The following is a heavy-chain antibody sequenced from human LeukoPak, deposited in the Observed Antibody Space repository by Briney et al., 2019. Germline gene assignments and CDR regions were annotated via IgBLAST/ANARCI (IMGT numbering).Heavy chain of an antibody. Sequence: PSETLSLTCTVSGGSISNYYWTWVRQSAGKGLEWIGRIYASGDTYYSPSLQSRVTMSVDTSKNQFSLRLNSVTAADTAVSYCARDAYYYDTSGYYILDYWGQETLVTVSS. CDR1: GGSISNYY. CDR3: ARDAYYYDTSGYYILDY. CDR2: IYASGDT. D-gene: IGHD3-22*01. J-gene: IGHJ4*02. V-gene: IGHV4-4*07.